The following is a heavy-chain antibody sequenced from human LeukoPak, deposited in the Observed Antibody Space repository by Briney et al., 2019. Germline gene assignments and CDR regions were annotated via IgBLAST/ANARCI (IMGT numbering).Heavy chain of an antibody. J-gene: IGHJ5*02. D-gene: IGHD3-22*01. CDR1: GFSVSSNY. Sequence: GGALRLSCAASGFSVSSNYMSWVRQAPGKGLEWVSVFYSGGSTYYADSVKGRFTISRDNSKNTLYLQMNSLRAEDTAVYYCARNKYDTSGNYYDGNWFDPWGQGTLVTVSS. CDR2: FYSGGST. CDR3: ARNKYDTSGNYYDGNWFDP. V-gene: IGHV3-66*01.